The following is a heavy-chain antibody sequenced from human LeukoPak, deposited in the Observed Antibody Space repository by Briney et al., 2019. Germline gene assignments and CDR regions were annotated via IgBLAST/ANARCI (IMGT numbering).Heavy chain of an antibody. D-gene: IGHD2-15*01. J-gene: IGHJ4*02. CDR2: ISGSGGST. CDR1: GFTFSSYA. CDR3: AKEDERYCSGGSCYPGGGEDY. V-gene: IGHV3-23*01. Sequence: PGGSLRLSCAASGFTFSSYAMSWVRQAPGKGLEWVSAISGSGGSTYYADSVKGRFTISRDSSKNTLFLQMNSLRREDTAVYHCAKEDERYCSGGSCYPGGGEDYWGQGTLVTVSS.